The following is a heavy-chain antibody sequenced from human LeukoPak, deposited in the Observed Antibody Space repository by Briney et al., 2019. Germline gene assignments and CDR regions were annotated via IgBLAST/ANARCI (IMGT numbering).Heavy chain of an antibody. V-gene: IGHV4-34*01. CDR2: INHSGST. J-gene: IGHJ4*02. CDR1: GGSFSGYY. CDR3: ARRRDGYNPMDY. Sequence: SETLSLTCAVYGGSFSGYYWSWIRQPPGKGLEWIGEINHSGSTNYNPSLKSRVTISVDTSKNQFSLKLSSVTAADTAVYYCARRRDGYNPMDYWGQGTLVTVSS. D-gene: IGHD5-24*01.